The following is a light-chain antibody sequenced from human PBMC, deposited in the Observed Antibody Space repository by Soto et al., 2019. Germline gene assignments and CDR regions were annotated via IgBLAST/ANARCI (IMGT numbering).Light chain of an antibody. V-gene: IGKV3-20*01. J-gene: IGKJ1*01. CDR2: GAS. CDR3: QQYGSSPRT. Sequence: EIVLTQSPGTLSLSPGERATLSCRASQSVSSSYLAWYQQRPGQAPRLLIYGASSRATGIPDRFSGSVSGTDFTLTISSLEPEDFAVYYCQQYGSSPRTFGRGTKVEIK. CDR1: QSVSSSY.